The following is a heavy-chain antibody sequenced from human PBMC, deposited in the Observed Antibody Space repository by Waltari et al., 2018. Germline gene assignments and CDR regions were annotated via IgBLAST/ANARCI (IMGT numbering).Heavy chain of an antibody. V-gene: IGHV7-4-1*02. J-gene: IGHJ6*02. CDR1: GYTFTSYA. CDR3: ASSGGSYNYYYGMDV. CDR2: INPTPGNP. D-gene: IGHD6-25*01. Sequence: QVQLVQSGSELKKPGASVKVSCKASGYTFTSYAMNWVRQAPGQGLEWMGWINPTPGNPTYAQGFTGRFVFSLDTSVSTAYLQISSLKAEDTAVYYCASSGGSYNYYYGMDVWGQGTTVTVSS.